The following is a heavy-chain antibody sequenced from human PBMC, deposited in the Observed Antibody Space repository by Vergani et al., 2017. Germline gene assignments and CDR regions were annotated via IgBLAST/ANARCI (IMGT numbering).Heavy chain of an antibody. V-gene: IGHV1-69*08. J-gene: IGHJ4*02. CDR2: IIPILGIA. CDR1: GGTFSSYT. D-gene: IGHD6-13*01. Sequence: QVQLVQSGAEVKKPGSSVKVSCKASGGTFSSYTISWVRQAPGQGLEWMGRIIPILGIANYAQKFQGRVTITADKSTSTAYMELSSLRSEDTAVYYCARDGYSSSWYGDYWGQGTLVTVSS. CDR3: ARDGYSSSWYGDY.